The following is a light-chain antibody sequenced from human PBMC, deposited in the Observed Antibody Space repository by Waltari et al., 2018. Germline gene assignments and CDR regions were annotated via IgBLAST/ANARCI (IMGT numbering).Light chain of an antibody. CDR3: QQRSNWPMT. V-gene: IGKV3-11*01. Sequence: EVVLTQSPATLSLSPGETATLSCRASQGVSMYLAWYQHRPGQGPRLLIYDATNRATGIPARFGGSGSGTDFTLTISSLDPEDFAVYFCQQRSNWPMTFGGGTKVEIK. CDR2: DAT. J-gene: IGKJ4*01. CDR1: QGVSMY.